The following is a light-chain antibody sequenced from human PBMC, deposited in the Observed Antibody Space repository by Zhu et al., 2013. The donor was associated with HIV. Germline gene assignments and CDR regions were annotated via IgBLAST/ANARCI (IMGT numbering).Light chain of an antibody. CDR2: AAS. CDR1: QTISSY. CDR3: QQSYSMT. Sequence: DIQMTQSPSSLSASVGDRVTITCRASQTISSYLNWYQQKPGKAPKLLIYAASSLQSGVPSRFSGSGSGTDFTLTISSLQPEDFATYYCQQSYSMTFGQGTRLEI. V-gene: IGKV1-39*01. J-gene: IGKJ5*01.